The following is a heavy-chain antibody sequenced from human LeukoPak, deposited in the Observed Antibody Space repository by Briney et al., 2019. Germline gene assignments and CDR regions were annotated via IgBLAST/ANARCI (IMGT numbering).Heavy chain of an antibody. CDR1: GGSISSSSYY. V-gene: IGHV4-61*02. J-gene: IGHJ4*02. CDR3: ARDFGYPSGLRPFDY. CDR2: IYTSGST. D-gene: IGHD3-22*01. Sequence: SETLSLTCTVSGGSISSSSYYWSWIRQPAGKGLEWIGRIYTSGSTNYNPSLKSRVTMSVDTSKNQFSLKLSSVTAADTAVYYCARDFGYPSGLRPFDYWGQGTLVTVSS.